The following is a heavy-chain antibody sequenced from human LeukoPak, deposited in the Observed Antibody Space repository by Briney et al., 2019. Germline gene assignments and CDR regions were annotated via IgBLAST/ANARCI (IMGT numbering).Heavy chain of an antibody. Sequence: ASVKVSCKASGYTFTSYAMNWVRQAPGQGLEWMGWINTNTGNPTYAQGFTGRFVFSLDTSVSTAYLQISSLKAEDTAVYYCAREGLENYYDSSGYSAAYWGQGTLVTVSS. CDR1: GYTFTSYA. D-gene: IGHD3-22*01. J-gene: IGHJ4*02. V-gene: IGHV7-4-1*02. CDR3: AREGLENYYDSSGYSAAY. CDR2: INTNTGNP.